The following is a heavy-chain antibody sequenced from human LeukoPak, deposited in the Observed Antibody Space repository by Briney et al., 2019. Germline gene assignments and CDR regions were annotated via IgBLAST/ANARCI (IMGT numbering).Heavy chain of an antibody. V-gene: IGHV3-33*01. CDR1: GFTFSSYA. D-gene: IGHD3-16*01. J-gene: IGHJ4*02. CDR3: ARDGARLYYCDY. CDR2: IWVDGSIQ. Sequence: GGSLRLSCAASGFTFSSYAMHWVRQAPGKGLEWVAVIWVDGSIQYYADSVKGRFTISRDNSKNTLYLQMNSLRAEDTAVYYCARDGARLYYCDYWGQGTLVTVSS.